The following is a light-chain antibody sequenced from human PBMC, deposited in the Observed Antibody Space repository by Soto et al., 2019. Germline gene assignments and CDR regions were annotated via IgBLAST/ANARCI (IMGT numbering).Light chain of an antibody. Sequence: DIQMTQSPSSLSASVGEAVTITCRASQGIRNFLAWYQQKPGEVPKLLIYAASTLQSGVPSRFSGSVSGTDFTLTISSLQPEDVATYYCQEYRSAPRMYTFGQGTKVDIK. J-gene: IGKJ2*01. V-gene: IGKV1-27*01. CDR1: QGIRNF. CDR3: QEYRSAPRMYT. CDR2: AAS.